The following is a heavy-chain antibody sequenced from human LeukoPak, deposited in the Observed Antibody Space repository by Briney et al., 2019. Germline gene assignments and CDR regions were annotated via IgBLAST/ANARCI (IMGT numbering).Heavy chain of an antibody. Sequence: SVKVSCQASGGTLSSYVISWVRQAPGQGLEWMGGIIRIFGTAHSAPKFQGSVPTTADESTRTAYIEQASLNSQDLELYYLASDPTPRITIFGGVPSLDYWGQGTLVTVSS. CDR1: GGTLSSYV. V-gene: IGHV1-69*01. CDR2: IIRIFGTA. J-gene: IGHJ4*02. D-gene: IGHD3-3*01. CDR3: ASDPTPRITIFGGVPSLDY.